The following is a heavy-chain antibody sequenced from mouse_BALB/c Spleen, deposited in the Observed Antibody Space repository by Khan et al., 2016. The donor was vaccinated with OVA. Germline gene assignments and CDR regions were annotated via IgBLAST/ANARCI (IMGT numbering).Heavy chain of an antibody. CDR1: GYTFTTYW. Sequence: QVRLQQSGAELAKPGASVKMSCKASGYTFTTYWMHWVKQRPGKGLEWIGYINPTSGYTDYNEKFKDRATLSADKSSSTAYMQLSSLTSEDSAVYYCTRDRIDYWGQGTTLTVSS. J-gene: IGHJ2*01. CDR3: TRDRIDY. CDR2: INPTSGYT. V-gene: IGHV1-7*01.